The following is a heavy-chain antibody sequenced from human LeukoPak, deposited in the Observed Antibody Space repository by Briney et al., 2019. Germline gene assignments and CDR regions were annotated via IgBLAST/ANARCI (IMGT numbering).Heavy chain of an antibody. CDR3: ARARGLLWFGELLSYYMDV. Sequence: TVSCTASGYTFTSYGTSWVRPAPGQGLEWMGWISAYNGNTNYAQKLQGRVTMTTDTSTSTAYMELRSLRSDDTAVYYCARARGLLWFGELLSYYMDVWGKGTTVTVSS. D-gene: IGHD3-10*01. J-gene: IGHJ6*03. CDR2: ISAYNGNT. CDR1: GYTFTSYG. V-gene: IGHV1-18*01.